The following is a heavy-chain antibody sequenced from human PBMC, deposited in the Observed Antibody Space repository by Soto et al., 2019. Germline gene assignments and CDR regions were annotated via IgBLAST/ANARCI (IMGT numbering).Heavy chain of an antibody. CDR2: TYYRSKWYN. Sequence: PSQTLSLTCAISGDSVSSNSAAWNWIRQSPSRGLEWLGRTYYRSKWYNDYAVSVKSRITINPDTSKNQFSLQLNSVTPEDTAVYYCAREYSSRGVYYYSGMDVWGQGTTVTVSS. J-gene: IGHJ6*02. V-gene: IGHV6-1*01. CDR3: AREYSSRGVYYYSGMDV. D-gene: IGHD6-13*01. CDR1: GDSVSSNSAA.